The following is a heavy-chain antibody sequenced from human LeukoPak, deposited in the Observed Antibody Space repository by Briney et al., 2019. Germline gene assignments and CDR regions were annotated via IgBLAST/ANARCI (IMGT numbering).Heavy chain of an antibody. D-gene: IGHD2-2*01. CDR3: AKGGVVPAAHDAFDI. Sequence: GGSLRLSCAASGFTFSSYGMHWVRQAPGKGLEWVAVIWYDGSNKYYADSVKRRFTISRDNSKNTLYLQMSSLRAEDTAVYYCAKGGVVPAAHDAFDIWGQGTMVTVSS. CDR2: IWYDGSNK. V-gene: IGHV3-33*06. J-gene: IGHJ3*02. CDR1: GFTFSSYG.